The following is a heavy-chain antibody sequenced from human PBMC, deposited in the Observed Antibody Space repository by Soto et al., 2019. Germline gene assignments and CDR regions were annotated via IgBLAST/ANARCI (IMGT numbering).Heavy chain of an antibody. J-gene: IGHJ4*02. CDR3: ARDRTVVWEQGFTDY. CDR2: ISAYNGNT. CDR1: GYTFTSYG. Sequence: QVQLVQSGAEVKKPGASVKVSCKASGYTFTSYGISWVRQAPGQGLEWMGWISAYNGNTNYAQKLQGRVTMTTDTSTSTAYMGLRSLRSDDTAVYYCARDRTVVWEQGFTDYWGQGTLVTVSS. D-gene: IGHD1-26*01. V-gene: IGHV1-18*01.